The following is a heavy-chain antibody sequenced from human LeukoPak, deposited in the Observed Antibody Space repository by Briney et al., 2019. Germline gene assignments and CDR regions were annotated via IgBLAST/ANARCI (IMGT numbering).Heavy chain of an antibody. Sequence: PSETLSLTCTVSGGSISSSSYYWGWIRQPPGKGLEWIGSIYYSGSTYYNPSLKSRVTISVDTSKNQFPLKLSSVTAADTAVYYCARGSPAGYWGQGTLVTVSS. CDR1: GGSISSSSYY. J-gene: IGHJ4*02. V-gene: IGHV4-39*01. CDR3: ARGSPAGY. D-gene: IGHD2-2*01. CDR2: IYYSGST.